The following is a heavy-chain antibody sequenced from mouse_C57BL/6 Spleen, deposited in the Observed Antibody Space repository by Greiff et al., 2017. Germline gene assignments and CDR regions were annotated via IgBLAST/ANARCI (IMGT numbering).Heavy chain of an antibody. V-gene: IGHV10-1*01. J-gene: IGHJ3*01. CDR1: GFSFNTYA. CDR3: VRRHGSSQGFAY. CDR2: IRSKSNNYAT. Sequence: EVQLQESGGGLVQPKGSLKLSCAASGFSFNTYAMNWVRQAPGKGLEWVARIRSKSNNYATYYADSVKDRFTISRDDSESMLYLQMNNLKTEDTAMYYCVRRHGSSQGFAYWGQGTLVTVSA. D-gene: IGHD1-1*01.